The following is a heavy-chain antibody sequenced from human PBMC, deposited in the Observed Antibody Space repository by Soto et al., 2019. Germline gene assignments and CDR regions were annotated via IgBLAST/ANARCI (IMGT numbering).Heavy chain of an antibody. CDR1: GGSISSGGYS. CDR2: IYHSGST. J-gene: IGHJ4*02. CDR3: AIAGGFGAVAVDY. Sequence: QLQLQESGSGLVKPSQTLSLTCAVSGGSISSGGYSWSWIRQPPGKGLEWIGYIYHSGSTYYNPSLKSRVTISVDRSKNQFSLKLSSVTAADTAVYYWAIAGGFGAVAVDYWGQGTLVTVSS. D-gene: IGHD6-19*01. V-gene: IGHV4-30-2*01.